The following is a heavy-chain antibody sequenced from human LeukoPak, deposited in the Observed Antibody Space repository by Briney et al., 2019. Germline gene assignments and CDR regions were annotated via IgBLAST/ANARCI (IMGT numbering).Heavy chain of an antibody. CDR3: ARDYGDYAYFQH. Sequence: ASVKVSCKASGYTFTSYDINWVRQATGQGLEWMGWMNPNSGNTGYAQKFQGRVTMTRNTSISTAYMELSSLRSEDTAVYYCARDYGDYAYFQHWGQGTLVTVSS. J-gene: IGHJ1*01. CDR2: MNPNSGNT. D-gene: IGHD4-17*01. V-gene: IGHV1-8*01. CDR1: GYTFTSYD.